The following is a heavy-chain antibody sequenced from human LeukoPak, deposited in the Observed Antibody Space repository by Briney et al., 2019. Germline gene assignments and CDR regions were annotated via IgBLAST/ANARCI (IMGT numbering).Heavy chain of an antibody. Sequence: ASVKVSCNASGYTFTSYDINWVRQATGQGLEWMGWMNPNSGNTGYAQKFQGRVTITRNTSISTAYMELSSLRSEDTAVYYCARAGDYDHYDYWGQGTLVTVSS. CDR3: ARAGDYDHYDY. CDR1: GYTFTSYD. V-gene: IGHV1-8*03. D-gene: IGHD4-17*01. J-gene: IGHJ4*02. CDR2: MNPNSGNT.